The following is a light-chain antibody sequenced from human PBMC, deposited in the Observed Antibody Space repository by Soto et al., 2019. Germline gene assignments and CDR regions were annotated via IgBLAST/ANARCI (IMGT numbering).Light chain of an antibody. V-gene: IGKV3-15*01. CDR3: QQYKNWPPMFT. CDR1: QSVSSN. J-gene: IGKJ2*01. CDR2: DAS. Sequence: EIVMTQSPATLSVSPGERVTLSCRASQSVSSNLTWYQQKPGQAPRLLIYDASTRATGISARFSGSGSGTEFTLTISSLQSEDFAVYYCQQYKNWPPMFTFDQGTKLEI.